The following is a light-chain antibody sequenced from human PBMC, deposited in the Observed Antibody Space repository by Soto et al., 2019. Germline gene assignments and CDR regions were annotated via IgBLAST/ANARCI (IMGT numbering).Light chain of an antibody. CDR1: SSDVGGYYY. V-gene: IGLV2-14*01. CDR2: QVS. J-gene: IGLJ1*01. CDR3: SSYPSSHSFYA. Sequence: QSVLTQPASVSGSPGQSITISCTGTSSDVGGYYYVSWYQHHPGKAPKLMIYQVSNRPSGVSNRFSGYKSGNTASLTISGLQAEDQADYYCSSYPSSHSFYAFGTGTKDTV.